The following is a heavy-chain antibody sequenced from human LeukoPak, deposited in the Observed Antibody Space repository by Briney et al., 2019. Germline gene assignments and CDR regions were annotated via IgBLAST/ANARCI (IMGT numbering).Heavy chain of an antibody. V-gene: IGHV4-59*01. CDR2: IHYSGNT. CDR3: ARSNSGYQKPLDH. D-gene: IGHD3-16*02. J-gene: IGHJ4*02. Sequence: PSETPSLTCIVSGGSISGYYWSWIRQPPGGGLGFIGYIHYSGNTYYNPSLKGRVTISMDTSKNQFSLILYSVTAADTAMFYCARSNSGYQKPLDHWGPGALVTISS. CDR1: GGSISGYY.